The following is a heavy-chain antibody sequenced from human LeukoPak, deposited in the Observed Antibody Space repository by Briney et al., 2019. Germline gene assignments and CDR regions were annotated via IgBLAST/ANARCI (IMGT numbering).Heavy chain of an antibody. CDR2: IYPGDSDP. CDR3: ARYRSSWFDY. CDR1: GYRFTNYW. D-gene: IGHD6-13*01. V-gene: IGHV5-51*01. J-gene: IGHJ4*02. Sequence: GESLKISCKGSGYRFTNYWIGWVRQMPGKGLEWMGIIYPGDSDPRYSPSFQGQVTISADKSFTTAYLQWSSLKASDTAMYYCARYRSSWFDYWGQGTLVTVSS.